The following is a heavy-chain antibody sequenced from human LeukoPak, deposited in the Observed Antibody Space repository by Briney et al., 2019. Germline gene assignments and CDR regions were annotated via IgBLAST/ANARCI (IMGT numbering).Heavy chain of an antibody. J-gene: IGHJ5*02. CDR2: IYYSGST. CDR1: GASISSSRYY. D-gene: IGHD6-19*01. V-gene: IGHV4-61*01. CDR3: AREPSSSGWYGDWFDP. Sequence: SETLSLTCTVSGASISSSRYYWGWIRQPPGKGLEWIGYIYYSGSTNCNPSLKSRVTISVDTSKNQFSLKLSSVTAADTAVYYCAREPSSSGWYGDWFDPWGQGTLVTVSS.